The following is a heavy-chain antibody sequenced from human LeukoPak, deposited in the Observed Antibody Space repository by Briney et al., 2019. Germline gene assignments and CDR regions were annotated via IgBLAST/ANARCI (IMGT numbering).Heavy chain of an antibody. CDR3: ARGAVGATPHVAFDI. J-gene: IGHJ3*02. D-gene: IGHD1-26*01. Sequence: KPSETLSLTCAVSGYSISSGYYWSWIRQPPGKGLEWIGTIYHSGNTYYNPSLKSRVTISVDTSKNQFSLKLSSVTAADTAVYYCARGAVGATPHVAFDIWGQGTMVTVSS. CDR1: GYSISSGYY. V-gene: IGHV4-38-2*01. CDR2: IYHSGNT.